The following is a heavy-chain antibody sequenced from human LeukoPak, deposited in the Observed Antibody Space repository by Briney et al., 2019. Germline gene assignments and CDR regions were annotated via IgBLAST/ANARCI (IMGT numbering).Heavy chain of an antibody. CDR2: ISTDGSST. CDR1: GFTFSSNW. V-gene: IGHV3-74*01. Sequence: GGSLRLSCAASGFTFSSNWMHWVRQGPGKGLVWVSRISTDGSSTTYADSVKGRFTISRDNAKNTLYLQMNSLRAEDTAVYYCSRASSRVPNLLDYWGQGTLVTVSS. D-gene: IGHD2-2*01. J-gene: IGHJ4*02. CDR3: SRASSRVPNLLDY.